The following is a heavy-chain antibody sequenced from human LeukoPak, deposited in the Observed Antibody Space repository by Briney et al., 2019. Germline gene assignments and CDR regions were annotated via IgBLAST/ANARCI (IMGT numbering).Heavy chain of an antibody. CDR1: GFTFSSYA. D-gene: IGHD2-8*01. CDR3: ARVPLRMRIYYYYGMDV. Sequence: GGSLRLSCAASGFTFSSYAMSWVRQAPGKGLEWVSYISSSSSTIYYADSVKGRFTISRDNAKNSLYLQMNSLRDEDTAVYYCARVPLRMRIYYYYGMDVWAKGPRSPSP. CDR2: ISSSSSTI. J-gene: IGHJ6*02. V-gene: IGHV3-48*02.